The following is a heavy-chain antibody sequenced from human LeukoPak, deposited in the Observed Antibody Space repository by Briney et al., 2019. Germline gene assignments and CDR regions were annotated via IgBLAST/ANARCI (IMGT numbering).Heavy chain of an antibody. CDR1: EFSFTSYV. Sequence: GGSLRLSCAASEFSFTSYVMNWVRQAPGKGLEWVAVISYDGSNKYYVDSVKGRFTVSRDNSKNTLYLQMNSLRAEDTAVYYCARGYSGYDDPFDLWGQGTTVTVSS. D-gene: IGHD5-12*01. CDR2: ISYDGSNK. J-gene: IGHJ3*01. CDR3: ARGYSGYDDPFDL. V-gene: IGHV3-30-3*01.